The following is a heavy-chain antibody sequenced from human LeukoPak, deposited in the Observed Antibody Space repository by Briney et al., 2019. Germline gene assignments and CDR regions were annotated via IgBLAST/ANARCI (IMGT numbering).Heavy chain of an antibody. D-gene: IGHD6-19*01. J-gene: IGHJ5*02. CDR3: AIDRGSSGWNFDP. CDR2: IKQDGSEN. V-gene: IGHV3-7*01. CDR1: GFTFSRYW. Sequence: GSLRLSCAASGFTFSRYWMSWVRQAPGKGLEWMANIKQDGSENYYVDSVKGRFTIFRDNAKNSLYLQMNSLRAEDTAVYFCAIDRGSSGWNFDPWGQGTLVTVSS.